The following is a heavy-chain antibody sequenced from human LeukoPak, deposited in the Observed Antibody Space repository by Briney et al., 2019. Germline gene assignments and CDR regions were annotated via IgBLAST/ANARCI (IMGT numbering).Heavy chain of an antibody. CDR3: ARGSLGDPFTDDAFDI. CDR2: IYYSGST. D-gene: IGHD3-16*01. J-gene: IGHJ3*02. Sequence: SETLSLTCTDSGGSISSYYWSWIRQPPGKGLEWIGYIYYSGSTNYNPSLKSRVTISVDTSKNQFSLKLSSVTAADTAVYYCARGSLGDPFTDDAFDIWGQGTMVTVSS. V-gene: IGHV4-59*01. CDR1: GGSISSYY.